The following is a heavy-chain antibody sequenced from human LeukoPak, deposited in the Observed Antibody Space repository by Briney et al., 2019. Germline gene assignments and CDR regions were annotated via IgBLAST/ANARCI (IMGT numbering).Heavy chain of an antibody. CDR1: GGSFSGYY. D-gene: IGHD5-12*01. CDR3: ARIVANPDAFDI. V-gene: IGHV4-59*01. Sequence: PSETLSLTCAVYGGSFSGYYWSWIRQPPGKGLEWVGYIYYSGSTNYNPSLKSRVTISVDTSKNQFSLKLSSVTAADTAVYYCARIVANPDAFDIWGQGTMVTVSS. J-gene: IGHJ3*02. CDR2: IYYSGST.